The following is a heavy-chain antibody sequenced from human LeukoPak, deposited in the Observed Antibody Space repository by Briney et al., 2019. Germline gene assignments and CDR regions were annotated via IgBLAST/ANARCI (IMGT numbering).Heavy chain of an antibody. CDR3: ARDFAVTTAYYYGMDV. Sequence: SETLSLTCTVSSGSISSSSYYWGWIRQPPGKGLEWIGYIYHSGSTDYNPSLKSRVTISVDTSQNQVSLKLRSMTAADTAVYYCARDFAVTTAYYYGMDVWGQGTTVTVSS. CDR1: SGSISSSSYY. D-gene: IGHD4-17*01. V-gene: IGHV4-61*01. CDR2: IYHSGST. J-gene: IGHJ6*02.